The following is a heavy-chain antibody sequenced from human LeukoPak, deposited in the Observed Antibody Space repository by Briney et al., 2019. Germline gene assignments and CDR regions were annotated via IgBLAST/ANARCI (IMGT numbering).Heavy chain of an antibody. V-gene: IGHV1-46*02. CDR3: ARDSGNFRYDMDV. D-gene: IGHD3-10*01. J-gene: IGHJ6*02. CDR2: NFSHDGST. CDR1: GYNFNSHH. Sequence: GASVKVSCKTSGYNFNSHHVHWVRQAPGQGPDWMGINFSHDGSTSNTQKFQGRVTMTRDTSTSTVYMELSSLRSEDTAVYYCARDSGNFRYDMDVWGQGTTVTVSS.